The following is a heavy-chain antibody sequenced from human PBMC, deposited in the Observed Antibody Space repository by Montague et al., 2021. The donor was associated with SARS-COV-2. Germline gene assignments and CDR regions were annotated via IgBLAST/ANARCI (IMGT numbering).Heavy chain of an antibody. CDR2: IEYSGST. Sequence: SETLSLTCTVSGDSLSFYFWTWIRQPPGRGLEWIGYIEYSGSTNYNPSLKSRLTMSLDMSSNQFSLELRFVTAADTAVYYCGRLGYSTSIVDSWGHGTLVSVSS. J-gene: IGHJ5*01. CDR1: GDSLSFYF. V-gene: IGHV4-59*08. D-gene: IGHD6-6*01. CDR3: GRLGYSTSIVDS.